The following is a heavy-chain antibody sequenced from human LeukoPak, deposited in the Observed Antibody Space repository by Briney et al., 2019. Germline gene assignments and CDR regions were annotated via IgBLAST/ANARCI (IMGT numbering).Heavy chain of an antibody. CDR2: INPSGGST. V-gene: IGHV1-46*01. CDR3: ARDGRTARLGDY. D-gene: IGHD6-6*01. J-gene: IGHJ4*02. CDR1: GYTFTGYY. Sequence: ASVKVSCKASGYTFTGYYMHWVRQAPGQGLEWMGIINPSGGSTSYAQKFQGRVTMTRDTSTSTVYMELSSLRSEDTAVYYCARDGRTARLGDYWGQGTLVTVSS.